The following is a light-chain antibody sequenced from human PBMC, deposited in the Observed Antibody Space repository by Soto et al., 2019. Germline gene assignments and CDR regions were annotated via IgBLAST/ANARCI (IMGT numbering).Light chain of an antibody. Sequence: EIVMTQSPATLSVSPGEIAILSCRASQSVSSNVAWYQHKPGQTPRLLIYAAYIRAAGVPARFGGSGSGTEFTLTISSLQSEDFAVYYCQQYDKRSPLTFGGGTKVEIK. CDR1: QSVSSN. V-gene: IGKV3-15*01. CDR3: QQYDKRSPLT. J-gene: IGKJ4*01. CDR2: AAY.